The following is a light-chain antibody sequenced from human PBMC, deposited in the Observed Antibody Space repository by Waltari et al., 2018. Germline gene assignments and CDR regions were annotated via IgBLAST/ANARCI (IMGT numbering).Light chain of an antibody. Sequence: EIVLTQSPGTLSLSPGERATLACRASQTVRTTYLAWYQQNLGQAPTLLIYDTSSRDTGIPDRFSGSGSGTDFSLTISSLEPEDFAVYYCQQYDISPLPFGGGTKVETK. J-gene: IGKJ4*01. CDR3: QQYDISPLP. V-gene: IGKV3-20*01. CDR2: DTS. CDR1: QTVRTTY.